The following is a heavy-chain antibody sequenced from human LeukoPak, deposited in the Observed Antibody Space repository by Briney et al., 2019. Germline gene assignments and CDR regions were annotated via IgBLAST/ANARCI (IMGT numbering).Heavy chain of an antibody. D-gene: IGHD5-12*01. CDR1: GFTVSFNY. CDR3: ARDTLRDSGYWFDY. CDR2: VYDGGST. V-gene: IGHV3-53*05. J-gene: IGHJ4*02. Sequence: PGGSLKLSCAASGFTVSFNYMSWVRQAPGKGLEWVSVVYDGGSTSYADSVKGRFTISRDNSKNTLYLQMNSLRAEDTAVYYCARDTLRDSGYWFDYWGQGTLVTVSS.